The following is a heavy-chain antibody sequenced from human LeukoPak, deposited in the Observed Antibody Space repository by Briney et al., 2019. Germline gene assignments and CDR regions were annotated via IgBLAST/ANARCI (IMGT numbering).Heavy chain of an antibody. J-gene: IGHJ6*03. CDR2: ISSSGSTI. V-gene: IGHV3-48*03. CDR3: ARAVLWFGDPVEDYYYYYYMDV. D-gene: IGHD3-10*01. Sequence: PGGSLRLSCAASGFTFSSYEMNWVRQAPGKGLEWVSYISSSGSTIYYADSVKGRFTISRDNAKSSLYLQMNSLRAEDTAVYYCARAVLWFGDPVEDYYYYYYMDVWGKGTTVTISS. CDR1: GFTFSSYE.